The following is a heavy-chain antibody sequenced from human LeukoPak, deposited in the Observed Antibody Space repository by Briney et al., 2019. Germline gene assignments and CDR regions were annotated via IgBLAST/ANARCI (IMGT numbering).Heavy chain of an antibody. J-gene: IGHJ4*02. CDR2: IYYSGST. CDR1: GGSINSYY. CDR3: ARRSMSSWSFDS. V-gene: IGHV4-59*08. Sequence: SETLSLTCTVSGGSINSYYWSWIRQPPGKELEWIGNIYYSGSTNYNPSLKSRVTISVDTSKNHFSLRLTSVTAADTAVYYCARRSMSSWSFDSWGQGTLVTVSS. D-gene: IGHD6-13*01.